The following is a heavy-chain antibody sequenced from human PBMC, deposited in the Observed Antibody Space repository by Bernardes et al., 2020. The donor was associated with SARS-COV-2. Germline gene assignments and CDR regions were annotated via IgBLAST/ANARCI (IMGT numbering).Heavy chain of an antibody. D-gene: IGHD4-4*01. CDR2: IYYSGST. J-gene: IGHJ4*02. CDR3: ARQNSDYAGRVFDY. V-gene: IGHV4-39*01. CDR1: GGSISSSSYY. Sequence: TLSLTCTVSGGSISSSSYYWGWIRQPPGKGLEWIGSIYYSGSTYYNPSLKSRVTIFVGTSRNQFSLKLSSVTAADTAVYYCARQNSDYAGRVFDYWGQGTLVTVSS.